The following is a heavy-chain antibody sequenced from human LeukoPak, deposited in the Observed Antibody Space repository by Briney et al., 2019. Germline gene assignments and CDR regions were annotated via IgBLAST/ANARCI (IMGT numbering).Heavy chain of an antibody. D-gene: IGHD2-15*01. V-gene: IGHV3-64D*09. J-gene: IGHJ4*02. CDR1: GFTFSTYA. CDR2: ISSDGGST. CDR3: ASSKGYCSGGSCSLDDY. Sequence: GGSLRLSCSASGFTFSTYAMHWVRQAPGEGLEYVSSISSDGGSTYYADSVKGRFTISRDNSKNTLYLQMSSLRAEDTAVYYCASSKGYCSGGSCSLDDYWGQGTLVTVSS.